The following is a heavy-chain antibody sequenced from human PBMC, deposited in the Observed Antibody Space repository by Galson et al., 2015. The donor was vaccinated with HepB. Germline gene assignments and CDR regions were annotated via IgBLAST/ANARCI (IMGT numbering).Heavy chain of an antibody. J-gene: IGHJ4*02. CDR2: ISGSGGST. Sequence: SLRLSCAASGFTFSSYGMSWVRQAPGKGLEWVSAISGSGGSTYYADSVKGRFTISRDNSKNTVYLQMNSLRAEDTAVYYCAKSPYLSPVRGVIDYWGQGTLVTVSS. CDR3: AKSPYLSPVRGVIDY. V-gene: IGHV3-23*01. CDR1: GFTFSSYG. D-gene: IGHD3-10*02.